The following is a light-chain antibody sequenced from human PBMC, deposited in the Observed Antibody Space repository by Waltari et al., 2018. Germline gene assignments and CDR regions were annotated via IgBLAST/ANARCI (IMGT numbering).Light chain of an antibody. Sequence: FILTQPLSVSESPGKTVTISCTRIGGFITRYHLQLYQQRPGSGPRLVIYDDIQRASGVPDRFSGSIDSSSNSASLTISGLQTEDEADYYCHSFDLNNVVFGGGTKLTVL. V-gene: IGLV6-57*04. CDR1: GGFITRYH. CDR2: DDI. CDR3: HSFDLNNVV. J-gene: IGLJ2*01.